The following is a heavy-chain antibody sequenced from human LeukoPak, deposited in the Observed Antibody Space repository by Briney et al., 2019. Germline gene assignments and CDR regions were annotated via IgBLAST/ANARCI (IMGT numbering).Heavy chain of an antibody. Sequence: ASVKVSCKASGYTFTSYDINWVRQATGQGLEWMGWMNPNSGNTGYAQKFQGRVTMTRNTSISTAYMELSSLRSEDTAVYYCARATRVRSSGYYYGGYWGQGTLVTVSS. D-gene: IGHD3-22*01. CDR3: ARATRVRSSGYYYGGY. CDR2: MNPNSGNT. CDR1: GYTFTSYD. V-gene: IGHV1-8*01. J-gene: IGHJ4*02.